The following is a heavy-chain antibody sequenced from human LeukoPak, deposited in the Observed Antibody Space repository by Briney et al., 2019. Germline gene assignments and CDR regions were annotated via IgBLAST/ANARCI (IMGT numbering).Heavy chain of an antibody. D-gene: IGHD2-8*02. CDR2: FDGNGPNT. CDR1: GFTFSSFA. J-gene: IGHJ4*02. CDR3: AKPRTTGLGWAQFDY. V-gene: IGHV3-23*01. Sequence: GGSLRLSCAPSGFTFSSFAMTWVRQAPGKGLEWVSGFDGNGPNTYYADSVKGRWTISRDNSRNTLYLEMNSLRPEDTAIYYCAKPRTTGLGWAQFDYWGQGSLVTVSS.